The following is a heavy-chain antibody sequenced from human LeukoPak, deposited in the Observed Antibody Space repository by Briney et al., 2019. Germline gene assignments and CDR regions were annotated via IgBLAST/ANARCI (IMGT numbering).Heavy chain of an antibody. V-gene: IGHV1-8*03. CDR1: GGTFSSYA. Sequence: GASVKVSCKASGGTFSSYAISWVRQAPGQGLEWMGWISAYNGNTGYGQKFQGRVTITRNTSISTAYMELSSLRSEDTAVYYCARGGWFGEFPYYMDVWGKGTTVTVSS. CDR2: ISAYNGNT. D-gene: IGHD3-10*01. CDR3: ARGGWFGEFPYYMDV. J-gene: IGHJ6*03.